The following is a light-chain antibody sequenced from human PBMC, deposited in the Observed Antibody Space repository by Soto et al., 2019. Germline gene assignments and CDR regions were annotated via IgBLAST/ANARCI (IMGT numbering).Light chain of an antibody. V-gene: IGLV1-40*01. CDR2: DNT. Sequence: QSVLTQPPSVSGAPGQRGTISCTGSSSNIGAGYDVHWYQQLPGAAPKLLIYDNTNRPSGVPDRFSGSKSAFTASLTISGLQAEDEAHYYCSSYTTSYFYVFGPGTKVTVL. CDR3: SSYTTSYFYV. J-gene: IGLJ1*01. CDR1: SSNIGAGYD.